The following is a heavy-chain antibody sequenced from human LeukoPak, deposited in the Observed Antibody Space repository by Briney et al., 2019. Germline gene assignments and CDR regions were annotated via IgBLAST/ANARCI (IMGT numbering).Heavy chain of an antibody. Sequence: GESLDISCQASGSRFNRYWIAWVRQLPGKGLEWMGSIYPGDFDIRYSPSFQGQVIISVDKSINITYLQWTSLKASDTAIYYCVRQKGHWGQGTLVTVSS. V-gene: IGHV5-51*01. CDR2: IYPGDFDI. CDR3: VRQKGH. J-gene: IGHJ4*02. CDR1: GSRFNRYW.